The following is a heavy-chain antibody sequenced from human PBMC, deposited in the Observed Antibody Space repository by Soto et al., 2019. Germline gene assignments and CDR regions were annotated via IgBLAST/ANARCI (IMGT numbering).Heavy chain of an antibody. D-gene: IGHD3-3*01. CDR3: ASHYDMWSGYLSPVDY. CDR2: IDTSGTKI. V-gene: IGHV3-11*01. J-gene: IGHJ4*02. Sequence: PGGSLRLSCAASGYTFSDYYMSCIRQAPVKGLEGISYIDTSGTKIYYADSVKGRFTITRDNAKNSLYLEMNSLRDEDTAVYYCASHYDMWSGYLSPVDYWGQGTLVTVSS. CDR1: GYTFSDYY.